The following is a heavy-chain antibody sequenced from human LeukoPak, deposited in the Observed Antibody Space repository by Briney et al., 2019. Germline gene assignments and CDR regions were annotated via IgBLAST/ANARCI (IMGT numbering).Heavy chain of an antibody. CDR3: ARAYGSGSPSPDY. Sequence: GGSLRLSCAASGFTFNNYNMNWVRQAPGKGLEWVSYISSSGSTIYYADSVKGRFTISRDNAKNSLYLQMNSLRAEDTAVYYCARAYGSGSPSPDYWGQGTLVTVSS. J-gene: IGHJ4*02. V-gene: IGHV3-48*04. CDR1: GFTFNNYN. CDR2: ISSSGSTI. D-gene: IGHD3-10*01.